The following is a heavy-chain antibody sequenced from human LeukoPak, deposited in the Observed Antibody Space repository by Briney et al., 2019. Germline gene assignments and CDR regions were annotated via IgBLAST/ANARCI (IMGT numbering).Heavy chain of an antibody. D-gene: IGHD3-9*01. CDR2: IYYSGSA. V-gene: IGHV4-59*12. CDR1: GGSISDYS. Sequence: SETLSLTCTVSGGSISDYSWSWIRQPPGKGLEWIGNIYYSGSANHNPSLKSRVTISRDTSKNQFSLKLTSVTAADTAVYYCARDSSFRYFDWLSPLPFDYWGQGTLVTVSS. J-gene: IGHJ4*02. CDR3: ARDSSFRYFDWLSPLPFDY.